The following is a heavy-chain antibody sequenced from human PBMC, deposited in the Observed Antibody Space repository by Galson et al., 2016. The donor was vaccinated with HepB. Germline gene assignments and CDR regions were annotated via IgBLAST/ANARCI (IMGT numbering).Heavy chain of an antibody. D-gene: IGHD6-19*01. CDR1: GFTFSTYG. Sequence: SLRLSCAASGFTFSTYGMHWVRQAPGKGLEWVTGIWYDGTNKYYADSVKGRFTISRDNAKNTLDLQMISLRVEDTAVYYCARDRRGSGWYIDYWGQGTLVTVSS. V-gene: IGHV3-33*01. CDR3: ARDRRGSGWYIDY. CDR2: IWYDGTNK. J-gene: IGHJ4*02.